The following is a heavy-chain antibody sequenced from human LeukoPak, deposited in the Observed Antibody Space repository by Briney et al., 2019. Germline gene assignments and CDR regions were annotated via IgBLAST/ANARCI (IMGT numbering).Heavy chain of an antibody. D-gene: IGHD2-2*01. CDR3: ARGVPAAKASWFDP. Sequence: SETLSLTCTVSGGSISSSSYYWGWIRQPPGKGLEWIGSIYYSGSTYYNPSLKCRVTISVDTSKNQFPLKLSSVTAADTAVYYCARGVPAAKASWFDPWGQGTLVTVSS. CDR2: IYYSGST. CDR1: GGSISSSSYY. J-gene: IGHJ5*02. V-gene: IGHV4-39*06.